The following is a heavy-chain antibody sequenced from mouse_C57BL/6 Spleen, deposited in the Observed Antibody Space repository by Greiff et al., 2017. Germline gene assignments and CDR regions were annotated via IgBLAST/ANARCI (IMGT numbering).Heavy chain of an antibody. CDR3: ATGDWYFDV. V-gene: IGHV1-82*01. CDR1: GYAFSSSW. J-gene: IGHJ1*03. Sequence: VKVVESGPELVKPGASVKISCKASGYAFSSSWMNWVKQRPGKGLEWIGRIYPGDGDTNYNGKFKGKATLTADKSSSTAYMQLSSLTSEDSAVYFCATGDWYFDVWGTGTTVTVSS. CDR2: IYPGDGDT.